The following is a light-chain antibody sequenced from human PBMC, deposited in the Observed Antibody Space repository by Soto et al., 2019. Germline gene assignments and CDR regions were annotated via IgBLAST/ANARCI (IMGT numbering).Light chain of an antibody. Sequence: QSVLTQPASVSGSPGQSITISCTGTSSEVGAYNYVSWYQQHPGKAPKLLIYDVRYRPSGVSNRFSCSKSGNTASLIISGLQAEDEADYYCSSFTSRHTYVFGSGTKLTVL. V-gene: IGLV2-14*01. J-gene: IGLJ1*01. CDR1: SSEVGAYNY. CDR2: DVR. CDR3: SSFTSRHTYV.